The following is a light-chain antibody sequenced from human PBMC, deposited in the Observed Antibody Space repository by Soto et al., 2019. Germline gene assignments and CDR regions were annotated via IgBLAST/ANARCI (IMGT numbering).Light chain of an antibody. J-gene: IGKJ5*01. Sequence: EIVLTQSPGTLSLSPGERATLSCRASQSVTSSYLAWYQQKPGQAPRLLIHGASNRATGIPDRFSGSGSGTDFTLTISRLEPEDFAVYYCQQYGSSPPTFGQGTRLEIK. CDR2: GAS. CDR3: QQYGSSPPT. CDR1: QSVTSSY. V-gene: IGKV3-20*01.